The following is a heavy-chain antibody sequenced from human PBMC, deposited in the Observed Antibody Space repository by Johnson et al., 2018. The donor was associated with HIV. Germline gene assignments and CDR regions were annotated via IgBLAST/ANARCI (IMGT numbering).Heavy chain of an antibody. J-gene: IGHJ3*02. CDR2: IKQDGSEK. CDR1: GFIFGDYP. V-gene: IGHV3-7*01. Sequence: VQLVESGGALVQPGRSLRLSCTASGFIFGDYPMSWVRQAPGKGLEWVANIKQDGSEKYYVDSVKGRFTISRDNAKNSLYLQMNSLRPQDTAVYYCARTRQGAFDIWGQGTMVTVSS. CDR3: ARTRQGAFDI.